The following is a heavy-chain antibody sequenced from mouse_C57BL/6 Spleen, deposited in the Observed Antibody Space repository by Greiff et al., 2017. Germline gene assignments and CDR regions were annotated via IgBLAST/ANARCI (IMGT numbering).Heavy chain of an antibody. CDR1: GYTFTNYW. Sequence: QVQLQQSGAELVRPGTSVKMSCKASGYTFTNYWIGWAKQRPGHGLEWIGDIYPGGGYTNYNEKFKGKATLTADKSSSTAYMQFSSLTSEDSAIYYCARWGGVYYDYDWFAYWGQGTLVTVSA. CDR3: ARWGGVYYDYDWFAY. V-gene: IGHV1-63*01. D-gene: IGHD2-4*01. CDR2: IYPGGGYT. J-gene: IGHJ3*01.